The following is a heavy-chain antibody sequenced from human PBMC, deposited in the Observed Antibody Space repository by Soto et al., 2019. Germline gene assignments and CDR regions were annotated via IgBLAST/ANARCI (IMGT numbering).Heavy chain of an antibody. CDR1: GYTFNAYY. D-gene: IGHD1-1*01. Sequence: ASVKVSCKDSGYTFNAYYIHWVRQAPGQGLEWMGWINPDNGATNYAQNSQDWVTLTRDTSISTAYMELSGLKSDDTAMYYCAREATEATLDYWGQGTLVTVSS. V-gene: IGHV1-2*04. CDR3: AREATEATLDY. CDR2: INPDNGAT. J-gene: IGHJ4*02.